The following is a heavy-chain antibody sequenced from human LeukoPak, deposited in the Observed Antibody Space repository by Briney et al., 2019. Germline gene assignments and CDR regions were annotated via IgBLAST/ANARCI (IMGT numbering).Heavy chain of an antibody. Sequence: GGSLRLSCAASGFTFSTYAMNWVRQAPGKGLEWVSYISSSGSTIYYADSVKGRFTISRDNAKNSLYLQMNSLRAEDTAVYYCAGYDFWSGYHTFDYWGQGTLVTVSS. D-gene: IGHD3-3*01. CDR2: ISSSGSTI. V-gene: IGHV3-48*03. J-gene: IGHJ4*02. CDR3: AGYDFWSGYHTFDY. CDR1: GFTFSTYA.